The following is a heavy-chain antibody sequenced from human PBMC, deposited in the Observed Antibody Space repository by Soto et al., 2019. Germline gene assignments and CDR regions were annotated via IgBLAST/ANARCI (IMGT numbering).Heavy chain of an antibody. CDR2: INKDGSEK. CDR3: ARDRDWALDY. J-gene: IGHJ4*02. V-gene: IGHV3-7*03. D-gene: IGHD3-9*01. CDR1: GFTYTSHW. Sequence: GGSLRLSCAASGFTYTSHWMSWVRQAPGKGLEWVANINKDGSEKNYVDSVKGRFTISRDNAKNSLYLQINSLRAEDTAVYYCARDRDWALDYWGQGTLVTV.